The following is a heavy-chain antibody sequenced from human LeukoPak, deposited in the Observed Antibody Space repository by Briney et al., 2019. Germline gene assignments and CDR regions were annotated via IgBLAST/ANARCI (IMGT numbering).Heavy chain of an antibody. J-gene: IGHJ4*02. CDR3: ATGRKATVASDFDY. V-gene: IGHV3-9*03. D-gene: IGHD4-23*01. CDR2: ISWSSGSI. Sequence: GGSLRLSCAASGFTFDDYAMHWVRQAPGKGLEWVSGISWSSGSIGYADSVEGRFTISRDNAKNSLYMQMNSLRAEDMALYYCATGRKATVASDFDYWGQGTLVTVSS. CDR1: GFTFDDYA.